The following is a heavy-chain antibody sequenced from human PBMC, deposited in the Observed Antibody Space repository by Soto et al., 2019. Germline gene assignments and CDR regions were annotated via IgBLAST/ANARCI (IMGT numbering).Heavy chain of an antibody. D-gene: IGHD3-22*01. Sequence: ASVKVSCKTSGYIFTDHLIHWVRQSPGQGLQWVGWVHPDSGGTNVAQAFQDRVTMTADTSITAAYMDLARLRPDDTAIFYCARGAQGFFPVSGIYFYFDHWGQGTPVTVSS. CDR2: VHPDSGGT. V-gene: IGHV1-2*02. CDR1: GYIFTDHL. J-gene: IGHJ4*02. CDR3: ARGAQGFFPVSGIYFYFDH.